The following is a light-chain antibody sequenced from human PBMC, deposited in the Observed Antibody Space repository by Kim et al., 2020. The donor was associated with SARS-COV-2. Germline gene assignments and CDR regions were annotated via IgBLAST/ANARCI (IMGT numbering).Light chain of an antibody. Sequence: GKAARITCGENSIGLQSVHWYQQKPGQAPVLVIYYDTDRPSGIPERFSGSNAGNTATLTISRVEAGDEADYYCQVWDTGSDHPIFGGGTQLTVL. CDR3: QVWDTGSDHPI. CDR1: SIGLQS. V-gene: IGLV3-21*04. CDR2: YDT. J-gene: IGLJ2*01.